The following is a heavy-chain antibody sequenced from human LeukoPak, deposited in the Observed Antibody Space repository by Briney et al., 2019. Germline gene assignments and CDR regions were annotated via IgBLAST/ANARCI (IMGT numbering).Heavy chain of an antibody. D-gene: IGHD3-16*02. CDR2: IYSGGST. CDR3: ARVVYYDYVWGSYRSVYFDY. Sequence: AGGSLRLSCAASGFTVSSNYMSWVRQAPGKGLEWVSVIYSGGSTYYADSVKGRFTISRDNSKNTLYLQMNSLRAEDTAVYYCARVVYYDYVWGSYRSVYFDYWGQGILVTVSS. CDR1: GFTVSSNY. V-gene: IGHV3-66*01. J-gene: IGHJ4*02.